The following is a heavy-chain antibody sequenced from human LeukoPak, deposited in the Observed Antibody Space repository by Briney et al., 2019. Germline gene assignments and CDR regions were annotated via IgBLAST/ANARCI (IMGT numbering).Heavy chain of an antibody. D-gene: IGHD6-13*01. J-gene: IGHJ4*02. CDR1: GYTFTGYY. Sequence: GASVKVSCKASGYTFTGYYMHWVRQAPGQGLEWMGWINPNSGGTDYAQKFQGRVTMTRDTSISTAYMELSRLRSDDTPVYYCARDRSYSSSWRRFVNFDYWGQGTLVTVSS. V-gene: IGHV1-2*02. CDR3: ARDRSYSSSWRRFVNFDY. CDR2: INPNSGGT.